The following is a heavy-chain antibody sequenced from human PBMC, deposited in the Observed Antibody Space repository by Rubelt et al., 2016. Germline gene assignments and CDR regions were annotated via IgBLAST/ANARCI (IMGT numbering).Heavy chain of an antibody. J-gene: IGHJ4*02. CDR1: GGTFSSYA. CDR3: AREVAGPPGLFDY. Sequence: QVQLVQSGAEVKKPGSSVKVSCKASGGTFSSYAISWVRQAPGQGLEWMGRIIPILGIANYAQKFQGRVPITRDTSASTAYMELSSLRPEETAGYYCAREVAGPPGLFDYWGQGTLVTVSS. CDR2: IIPILGIA. V-gene: IGHV1-69*04. D-gene: IGHD6-19*01.